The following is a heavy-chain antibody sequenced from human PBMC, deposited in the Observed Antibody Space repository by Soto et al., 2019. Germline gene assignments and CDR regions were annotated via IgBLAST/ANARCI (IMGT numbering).Heavy chain of an antibody. Sequence: QVQLQESGPGLVKPSQTLSLTCTVSGGSISSGGYYWSWIRQHPGKGLEWIGYIYYSGSTYYNPALQSRVTISVDTSKNPFSLKLSSVTAADTAVYYCAGIYSGSPGGTLRYWGQGTLVTVSS. D-gene: IGHD1-26*01. CDR2: IYYSGST. CDR1: GGSISSGGYY. CDR3: AGIYSGSPGGTLRY. J-gene: IGHJ4*02. V-gene: IGHV4-31*03.